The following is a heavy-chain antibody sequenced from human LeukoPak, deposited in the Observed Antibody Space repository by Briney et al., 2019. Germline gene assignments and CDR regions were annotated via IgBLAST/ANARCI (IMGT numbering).Heavy chain of an antibody. D-gene: IGHD6-19*01. V-gene: IGHV3-7*04. Sequence: GGSLRLSCGASGLSLSNAWMNWVRQAPGKGLEWVANIKHGGSDKYYVDSVKGRFTISRDNAKNSLYLQMNSLRDEDRAVYYCASDSSVLIKGAYWGQGTLVTVSS. CDR1: GLSLSNAW. CDR2: IKHGGSDK. J-gene: IGHJ4*02. CDR3: ASDSSVLIKGAY.